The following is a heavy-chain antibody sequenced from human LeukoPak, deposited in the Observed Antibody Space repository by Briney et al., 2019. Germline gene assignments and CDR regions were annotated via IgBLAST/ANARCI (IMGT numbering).Heavy chain of an antibody. CDR3: ARGGSHIGSSYWYHYFDS. CDR2: IYHSGRT. D-gene: IGHD6-19*01. V-gene: IGHV4-30-2*01. Sequence: SETLSLTCAVSGDSISSGGYSWSWIRQPPGKGLEWIGYIYHSGRTFYNPSLKSRVTISVDKSKNRFSLKLSSVTAADTAVFYCARGGSHIGSSYWYHYFDSWGQGTLVTVSS. CDR1: GDSISSGGYS. J-gene: IGHJ4*02.